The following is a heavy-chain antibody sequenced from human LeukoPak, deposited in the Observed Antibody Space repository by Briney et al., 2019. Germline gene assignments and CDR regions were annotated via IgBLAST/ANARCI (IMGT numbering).Heavy chain of an antibody. CDR2: IYHSGST. V-gene: IGHV4-38-2*01. CDR1: GYSISSGYY. Sequence: SETLSLTCAVSGYSISSGYYWGWIRQPPGKGLEWIGSIYHSGSTYYKPSLKSRVTISVDTSKNQFSLQLSSVPAADTAVYYCARVDFGYCSSTSCYDAFDIWGQGTMVTVSS. D-gene: IGHD2-2*01. J-gene: IGHJ3*02. CDR3: ARVDFGYCSSTSCYDAFDI.